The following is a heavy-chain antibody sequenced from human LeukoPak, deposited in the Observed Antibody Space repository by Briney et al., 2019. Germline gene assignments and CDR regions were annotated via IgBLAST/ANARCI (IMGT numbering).Heavy chain of an antibody. CDR1: GGSISSSSYY. D-gene: IGHD3-22*01. CDR3: ARGLPTYYYDSSGPRVWFDP. V-gene: IGHV4-61*01. Sequence: PSETLSLTCTVSGGSISSSSYYWSWIRQPPGKGLEWIGYIYYSGSTNYNPSLKSRVTISVDTSKNQFSLKLSSVTAADTAVYYCARGLPTYYYDSSGPRVWFDPWGQGTLVTVSS. J-gene: IGHJ5*02. CDR2: IYYSGST.